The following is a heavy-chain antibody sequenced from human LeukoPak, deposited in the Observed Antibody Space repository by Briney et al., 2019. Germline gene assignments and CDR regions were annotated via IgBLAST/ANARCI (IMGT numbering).Heavy chain of an antibody. Sequence: PSETLSLTCTVAGGSISSYYWSWIRQPPGKGLEWTGYIYYSGSTNYNPSLKSRVTISVDTSKNQFSLKLSSVTAADTAVYYCAREVSSGWYDYWGQGTLVTVSS. V-gene: IGHV4-59*01. D-gene: IGHD6-19*01. CDR2: IYYSGST. CDR1: GGSISSYY. CDR3: AREVSSGWYDY. J-gene: IGHJ4*02.